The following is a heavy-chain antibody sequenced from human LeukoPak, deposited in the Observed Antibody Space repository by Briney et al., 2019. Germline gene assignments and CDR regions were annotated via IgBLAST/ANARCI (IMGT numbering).Heavy chain of an antibody. CDR1: GFIFSSFA. CDR3: VRDRGIASTGGYGMDV. V-gene: IGHV3-23*01. CDR2: ISSSGGHI. Sequence: GGSLRLSCAASGFIFSSFAMSWVRQAPGKGLEWVSCISSSGGHIYYADSVKGRFTISRDNSKNTLYLQMNSLRAEDTAVYYCVRDRGIASTGGYGMDVWGQGTTVTVSS. D-gene: IGHD6-13*01. J-gene: IGHJ6*02.